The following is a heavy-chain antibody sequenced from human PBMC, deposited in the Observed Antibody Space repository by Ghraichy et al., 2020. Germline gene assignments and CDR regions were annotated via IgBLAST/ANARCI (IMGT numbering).Heavy chain of an antibody. CDR3: AAHHTPPRYCSSTSCYLGDYGMDV. V-gene: IGHV3-23*01. CDR2: ITSSGGNT. D-gene: IGHD2-2*01. Sequence: GGSLRLSCAASGITFTYFAMTWVRQAPGKGLEWVSSITSSGGNTYYADSVKGRFTISRDNSKNTLFMQMNSLRAEDTAVYYCAAHHTPPRYCSSTSCYLGDYGMDVWGQGTTVTVS. J-gene: IGHJ6*02. CDR1: GITFTYFA.